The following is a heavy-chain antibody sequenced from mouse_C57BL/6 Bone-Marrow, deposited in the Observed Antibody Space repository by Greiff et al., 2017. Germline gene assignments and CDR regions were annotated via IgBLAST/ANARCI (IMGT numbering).Heavy chain of an antibody. J-gene: IGHJ1*03. V-gene: IGHV5-4*01. D-gene: IGHD1-1*01. CDR1: GFTFSSYA. CDR2: ISDGGSYT. CDR3: ARDPHYYGSSYVDWYFDV. Sequence: EVMLVESGGGLVKPGGSLKLSCAASGFTFSSYAMSWVRQTPEKRLEWVATISDGGSYTYYPDNVKGRFTISRDNAKNNLYLQMSHLKSEDTAMYYWARDPHYYGSSYVDWYFDVWGTGTTVTVSS.